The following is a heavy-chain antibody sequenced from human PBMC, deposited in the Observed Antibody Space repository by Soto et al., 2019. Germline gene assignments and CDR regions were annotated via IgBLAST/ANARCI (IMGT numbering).Heavy chain of an antibody. V-gene: IGHV1-69*13. D-gene: IGHD2-15*01. CDR3: ARSFICSGGSCYSGYYHYGMDV. J-gene: IGHJ6*02. Sequence: GASVKVSCKASGGTFSSYAISWVRQAPGQGLEWMGGIIPIFGTANYAQKFQGRVTITADESTSTAYMELSSLRSEDTAVYYCARSFICSGGSCYSGYYHYGMDVWGQGTTVTVSS. CDR2: IIPIFGTA. CDR1: GGTFSSYA.